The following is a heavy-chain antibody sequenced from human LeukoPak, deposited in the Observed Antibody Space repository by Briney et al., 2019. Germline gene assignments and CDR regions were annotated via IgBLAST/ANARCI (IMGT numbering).Heavy chain of an antibody. D-gene: IGHD3-22*01. Sequence: GGSLRLSCAASGFTFSDYYMSWIRQAPGKGLEWVSYISSSGSTIYYADSVKGRFTISRDNAKNSLYLQMNSLRAEDTAVYYCARDPRRDYLYDSSGYLDYWGQGTLVTVSS. CDR3: ARDPRRDYLYDSSGYLDY. J-gene: IGHJ4*02. V-gene: IGHV3-11*01. CDR2: ISSSGSTI. CDR1: GFTFSDYY.